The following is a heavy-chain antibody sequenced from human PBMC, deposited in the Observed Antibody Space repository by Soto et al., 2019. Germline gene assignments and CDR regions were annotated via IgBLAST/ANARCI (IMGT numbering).Heavy chain of an antibody. CDR1: GFTFSSYW. CDR3: VRDRPHNWFDP. Sequence: EGQLVESGGGLVQPGESLRLSCAASGFTFSSYWKHWVRQVPGKGLVWVSRIDNDGNSPAYADSVNGRFTISRDNGKNTVYLQMNSLRAEDTAMYYCVRDRPHNWFDPWGQGTLVTVSS. V-gene: IGHV3-74*01. J-gene: IGHJ5*02. CDR2: IDNDGNSP.